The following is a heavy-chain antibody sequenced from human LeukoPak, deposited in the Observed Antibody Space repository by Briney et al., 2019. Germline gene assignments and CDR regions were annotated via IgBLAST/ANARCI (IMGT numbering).Heavy chain of an antibody. J-gene: IGHJ5*02. CDR3: ARARGDYALNWFDP. Sequence: GASVKVSCKASGYTFTSHGISWVRQAPGQGLEWMGWISAYNGNTNYAQKLQGRVTMTTDTSTSTAYMELRSLRSDDTAVYYCARARGDYALNWFDPWGQGTLVTVSS. CDR1: GYTFTSHG. D-gene: IGHD4-17*01. V-gene: IGHV1-18*01. CDR2: ISAYNGNT.